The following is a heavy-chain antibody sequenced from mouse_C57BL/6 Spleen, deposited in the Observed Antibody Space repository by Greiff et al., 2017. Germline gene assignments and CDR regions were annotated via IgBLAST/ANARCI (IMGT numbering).Heavy chain of an antibody. V-gene: IGHV1-81*01. D-gene: IGHD2-3*01. Sequence: VQLQQSGAELVRPGASVKLSCKASGYTFTSYGISWVKQRPGQGLEWIGEIYPRSGNTYYNEKFKGKATLTEDKSSSTAYMQLRSLTSEDSAVYFCARRGVSTGYYCDYWGQGTSLTVSS. CDR1: GYTFTSYG. CDR3: ARRGVSTGYYCDY. CDR2: IYPRSGNT. J-gene: IGHJ2*02.